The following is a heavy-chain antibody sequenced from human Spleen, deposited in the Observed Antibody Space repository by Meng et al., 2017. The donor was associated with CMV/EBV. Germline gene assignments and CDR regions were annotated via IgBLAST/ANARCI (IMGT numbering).Heavy chain of an antibody. Sequence: GGSLRLSCAASGFAFSSHWMNWVRQAPGKGLEWVATINQDESEKYYLDSVKGRFTISRDNAKNSLSLQINSLRGEDTAVYSCARTPSRGRAFDIWGQGTKVTVSS. CDR2: INQDESEK. CDR1: GFAFSSHW. D-gene: IGHD2-15*01. J-gene: IGHJ3*02. V-gene: IGHV3-7*01. CDR3: ARTPSRGRAFDI.